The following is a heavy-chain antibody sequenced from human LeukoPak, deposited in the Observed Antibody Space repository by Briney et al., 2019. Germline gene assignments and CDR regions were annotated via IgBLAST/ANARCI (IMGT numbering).Heavy chain of an antibody. J-gene: IGHJ6*04. CDR3: AREGYNYGLGRYSMDV. V-gene: IGHV3-21*01. Sequence: GGSLRLSCAASVFTFSSYSMNWVRQAPGKGLEWVSSISSSSSVIYYADSVKGRFTISRDNTKNTLYLQMNSQRAEDTAVYYCAREGYNYGLGRYSMDVWGKGTTVTVSS. D-gene: IGHD5-18*01. CDR2: ISSSSSVI. CDR1: VFTFSSYS.